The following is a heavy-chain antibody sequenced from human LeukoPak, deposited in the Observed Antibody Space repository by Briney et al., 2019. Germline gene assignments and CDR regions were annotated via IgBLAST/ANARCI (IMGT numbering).Heavy chain of an antibody. J-gene: IGHJ4*02. CDR1: GGSISSYY. Sequence: PSGTLSLTXTVSGGSISSYYWSWIGQPPGKGLEWIGYIYYSGSTNYNPSLKSRVTISVDTSKNQFSLKLRSVTAADTAVYYCARYQNSFDYWGQGTLVTVSS. CDR3: ARYQNSFDY. V-gene: IGHV4-59*01. CDR2: IYYSGST.